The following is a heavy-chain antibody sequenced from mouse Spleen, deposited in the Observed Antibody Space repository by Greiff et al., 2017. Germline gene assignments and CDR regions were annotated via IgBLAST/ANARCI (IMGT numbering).Heavy chain of an antibody. J-gene: IGHJ4*01. Sequence: EVQRVESGGGLVKPGGSLKLSCAASGFTFSSYAMSWVRQTPEKRLEWVATISSGGSYTYYPDSVKGRFTISRDNAKNTLYLQMSSLRSEDTAMYYCASTTAGKAMDYWGQGTSVTVSS. V-gene: IGHV5-9-3*01. CDR1: GFTFSSYA. CDR3: ASTTAGKAMDY. CDR2: ISSGGSYT. D-gene: IGHD1-1*01.